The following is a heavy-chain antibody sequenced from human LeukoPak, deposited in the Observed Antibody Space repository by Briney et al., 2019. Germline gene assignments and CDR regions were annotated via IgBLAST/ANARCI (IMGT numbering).Heavy chain of an antibody. D-gene: IGHD5-12*01. J-gene: IGHJ4*02. CDR2: IKQDGSEK. CDR3: ARGDWLPLPYAFDH. Sequence: GGSLRLSCAASGFTFSSYWMSRVRQAPGKGLEWVANIKQDGSEKYYVDSVRGRFTISRDNAKNSLYLQMNSLRAEDTAVYYCARGDWLPLPYAFDHWGQGTLVTVSS. V-gene: IGHV3-7*01. CDR1: GFTFSSYW.